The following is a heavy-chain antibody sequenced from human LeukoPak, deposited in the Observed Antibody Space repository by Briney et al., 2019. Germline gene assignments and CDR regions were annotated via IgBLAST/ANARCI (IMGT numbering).Heavy chain of an antibody. V-gene: IGHV3-7*01. CDR2: IKQDGSEK. D-gene: IGHD3-22*01. CDR3: ARDTTDYYDSSGYYYGY. J-gene: IGHJ4*02. Sequence: SGGSLRLSCAASGFTFSSYGMHWVRQAPGKGLEWVANIKQDGSEKYYVDSVKGRFTISRDNAKNSLYLQMNSLRAEDTAVYYCARDTTDYYDSSGYYYGYWGQGTLVTVSS. CDR1: GFTFSSYG.